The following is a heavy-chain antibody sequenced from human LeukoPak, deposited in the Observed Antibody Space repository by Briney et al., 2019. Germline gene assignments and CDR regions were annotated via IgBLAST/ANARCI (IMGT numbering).Heavy chain of an antibody. CDR1: GYTFTGYY. Sequence: ASVKVSCKASGYTFTGYYMHWVRQAPGQGLEWMGWINPNSGGTNYAQKFQGRVTMTRDTSISTAYMELSRLRSDDTAVYYCARGPGYYNDSSGYYYGYWGQGTLVTVSS. CDR2: INPNSGGT. V-gene: IGHV1-2*02. J-gene: IGHJ4*02. D-gene: IGHD3-22*01. CDR3: ARGPGYYNDSSGYYYGY.